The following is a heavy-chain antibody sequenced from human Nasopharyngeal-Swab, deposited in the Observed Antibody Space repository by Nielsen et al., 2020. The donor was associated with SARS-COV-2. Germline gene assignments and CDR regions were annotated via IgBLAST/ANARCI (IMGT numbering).Heavy chain of an antibody. V-gene: IGHV3-7*03. D-gene: IGHD4-17*01. CDR2: IKQDGSER. Sequence: GESLKISCAASGFTFSNYWMSWVRQAPGKGLEWVATIKQDGSERNYVDSVKGRFTISRDNAKNSLYLQMNSLGAEDTALYYCAKLYGDYEDFDYWGQGTLVTVSS. J-gene: IGHJ4*02. CDR3: AKLYGDYEDFDY. CDR1: GFTFSNYW.